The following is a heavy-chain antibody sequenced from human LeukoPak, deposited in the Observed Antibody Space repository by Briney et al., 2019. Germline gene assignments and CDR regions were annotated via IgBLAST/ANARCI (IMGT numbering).Heavy chain of an antibody. CDR3: ATDLGYRGYSGYDPVDY. CDR1: GGTFSSYA. Sequence: GASVKVSCKASGGTFSSYAISWVRQAPGQGLEWMGGIIPIFGTANYAQKFQGRVTMTEDTSTDTAYMELSSLRSEDTAVYYCATDLGYRGYSGYDPVDYWGQGTLVTVSS. V-gene: IGHV1-69*06. D-gene: IGHD5-12*01. CDR2: IIPIFGTA. J-gene: IGHJ4*02.